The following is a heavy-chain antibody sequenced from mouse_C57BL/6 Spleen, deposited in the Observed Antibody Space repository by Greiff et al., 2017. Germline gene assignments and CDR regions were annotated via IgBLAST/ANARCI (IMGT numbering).Heavy chain of an antibody. V-gene: IGHV6-3*01. CDR1: GFTFSNYW. J-gene: IGHJ2*01. D-gene: IGHD2-3*01. CDR3: TEGDGYYGY. Sequence: EVQGVESGGGLVQPGGSMKLSCVASGFTFSNYWMNWVRQSPEKGLEWVAQIRLKSDNYATHYAESVKGRFTISRDDSKSSVYLQMNNLRAEDTGIYYCTEGDGYYGYWGQGTTLTVSS. CDR2: IRLKSDNYAT.